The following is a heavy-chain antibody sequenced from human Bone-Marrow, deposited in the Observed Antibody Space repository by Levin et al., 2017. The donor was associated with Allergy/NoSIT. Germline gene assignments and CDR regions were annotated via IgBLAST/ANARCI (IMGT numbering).Heavy chain of an antibody. V-gene: IGHV3-9*01. CDR2: ISWNSGSI. CDR1: GFTFDDYA. J-gene: IGHJ5*02. Sequence: SLKISCAASGFTFDDYAMHWVRQAPGKGLEWVSGISWNSGSIGYADSVKGRFTISRDNAKNSLYLQMNSLRAEDTALYYCAKDIADVDTARGWFDPWGQGTLVTVSS. D-gene: IGHD5-18*01. CDR3: AKDIADVDTARGWFDP.